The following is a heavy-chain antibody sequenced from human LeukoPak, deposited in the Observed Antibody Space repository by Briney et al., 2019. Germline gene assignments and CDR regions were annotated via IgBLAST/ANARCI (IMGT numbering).Heavy chain of an antibody. CDR2: IYYSGST. CDR1: GGSISSYY. J-gene: IGHJ3*02. CDR3: AREGIDGYHKRKAFDI. D-gene: IGHD5-24*01. V-gene: IGHV4-59*01. Sequence: SETLSLTCTVSGGSISSYYWSWIRQPPGKGPEWIGYIYYSGSTNYNPSLKSRVTISVDTSKNQFSLKLSSVTAADTAVYYCAREGIDGYHKRKAFDIWGQGTMVTVSS.